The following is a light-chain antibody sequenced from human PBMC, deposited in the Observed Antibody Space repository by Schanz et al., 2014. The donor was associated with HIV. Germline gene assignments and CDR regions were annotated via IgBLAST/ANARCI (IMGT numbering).Light chain of an antibody. J-gene: IGLJ3*02. CDR2: DNY. Sequence: QSVLTQPPSVSAAPGQKVTISCSGSSSNIGNNYVSWYQQFPGTAPKLLIYDNYQRPSGVPDRFSGSKSGTSATLGITGLQTGDEADYYCGAWDSSLRAVVFGGGTQLTVL. CDR3: GAWDSSLRAVV. V-gene: IGLV1-51*01. CDR1: SSNIGNNY.